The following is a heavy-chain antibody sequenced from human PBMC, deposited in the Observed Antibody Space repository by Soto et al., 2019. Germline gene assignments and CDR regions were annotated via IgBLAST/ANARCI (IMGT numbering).Heavy chain of an antibody. D-gene: IGHD2-2*01. CDR2: ISAYNGNT. CDR3: ARGHDIVVVPAAMGGYFQH. J-gene: IGHJ1*01. Sequence: GASVKVSCKASGYTFTSYGISWVRQAPGQGLEWMGWISAYNGNTNYAQKLQGRVTMTTDTSTSTAYMELRSLRSDDTAVYYCARGHDIVVVPAAMGGYFQHWGQGTLVTVSS. V-gene: IGHV1-18*01. CDR1: GYTFTSYG.